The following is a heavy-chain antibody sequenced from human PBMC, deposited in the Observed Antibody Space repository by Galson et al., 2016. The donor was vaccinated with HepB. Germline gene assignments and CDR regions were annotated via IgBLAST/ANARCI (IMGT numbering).Heavy chain of an antibody. Sequence: SCKASGYSFTRYWIHWLRQAPGQRLEWMGWINPDNGNTEYYSETFQGRVTIIRYTSASTTYMELSSLRSEDTAVYYCARGPSHGAFDIWGQGTLVTVSS. J-gene: IGHJ3*02. CDR2: INPDNGNT. V-gene: IGHV1-3*01. CDR3: ARGPSHGAFDI. CDR1: GYSFTRYW.